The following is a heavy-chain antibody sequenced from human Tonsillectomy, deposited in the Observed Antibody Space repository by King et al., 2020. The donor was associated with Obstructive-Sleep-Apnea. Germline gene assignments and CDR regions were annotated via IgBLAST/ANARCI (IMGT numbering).Heavy chain of an antibody. CDR3: ATTSGGATPEY. D-gene: IGHD1-26*01. CDR2: ILPSLGLL. CDR1: GGTFSDYA. J-gene: IGHJ4*02. Sequence: QLVQSGAEVKKPGSSVKVSCKASGGTFSDYAISWVRQAPGQGLEWMGGILPSLGLLNYAQKFQGRITITADRSTSTAYMEVSSLTSEDTAMYYCATTSGGATPEYWGQGTLVTVSS. V-gene: IGHV1-69*09.